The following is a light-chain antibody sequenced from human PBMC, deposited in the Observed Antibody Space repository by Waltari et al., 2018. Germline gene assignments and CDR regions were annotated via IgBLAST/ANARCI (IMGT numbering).Light chain of an antibody. Sequence: IQLTPYPSFLSSSLADRVTITCRASQGIGSYLAWYQQKPGKAPTLLIYAVSTLQSGVQSRFSGSDSGTEFTHTIGSLQPEDLAAYFCQQLHSYPRTFGGGTKMEI. CDR3: QQLHSYPRT. CDR1: QGIGSY. J-gene: IGKJ4*01. V-gene: IGKV1-9*01. CDR2: AVS.